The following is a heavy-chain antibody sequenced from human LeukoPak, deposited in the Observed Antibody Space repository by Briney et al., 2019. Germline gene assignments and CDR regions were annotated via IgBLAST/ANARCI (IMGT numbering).Heavy chain of an antibody. Sequence: ASVKVSCKASGYTFTGYYMHWVRQAPGQGLEWMGWINPNSGGTNYAQKFQGRVTMTRDTSTSTAYMELSRLRSDDTAVYYCARVPISSGWSSGQSYYFDYWGQGTLVTVSS. V-gene: IGHV1-2*02. CDR1: GYTFTGYY. CDR2: INPNSGGT. J-gene: IGHJ4*02. CDR3: ARVPISSGWSSGQSYYFDY. D-gene: IGHD6-19*01.